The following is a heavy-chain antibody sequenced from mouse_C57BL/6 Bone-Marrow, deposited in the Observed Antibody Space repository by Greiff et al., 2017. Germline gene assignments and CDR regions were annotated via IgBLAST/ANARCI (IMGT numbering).Heavy chain of an antibody. CDR3: AREHYGSSGGYFDV. Sequence: DVKLVESGGGLVKPGGSLKLSCAASGFTFSSYAMSWVRQTPEKRLEWVATISDGGSYTYYPDNVKGRFTISRDNAKNNLYLQMSHLKSEDTAMYYCAREHYGSSGGYFDVWGTGTTVTVSS. J-gene: IGHJ1*03. V-gene: IGHV5-4*01. D-gene: IGHD1-1*01. CDR1: GFTFSSYA. CDR2: ISDGGSYT.